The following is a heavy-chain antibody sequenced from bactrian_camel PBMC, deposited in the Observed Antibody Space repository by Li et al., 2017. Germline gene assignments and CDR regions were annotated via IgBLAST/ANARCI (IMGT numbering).Heavy chain of an antibody. V-gene: IGHV3S54*01. Sequence: VQLVESGGGSVQAGGSLRLSCAASGADYITVAWFRQAPGKEREGVAAIHTKGGMRYYARSVLGRFTISQDKANHTVYLQLNSLKTEDMAMYYCAIYGFGGWYVPPYEYDYWGQGTQVTVS. CDR3: AIYGFGGWYVPPYEYDY. CDR1: GADYIT. D-gene: IGHD6*01. J-gene: IGHJ4*01. CDR2: IHTKGGMR.